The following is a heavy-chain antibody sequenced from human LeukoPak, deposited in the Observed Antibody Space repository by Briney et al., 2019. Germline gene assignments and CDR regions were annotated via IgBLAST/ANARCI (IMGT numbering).Heavy chain of an antibody. V-gene: IGHV1-18*01. Sequence: ASVKVSCKPSGYTFTAYGITWVRQAPGQGLEWLGWINPHNGDTNYAQKLQGRVTMTTDTSTSTACMELRSLASGDTAVYYCARGQVVPDYWGQGTQVIVSS. CDR1: GYTFTAYG. D-gene: IGHD2-15*01. J-gene: IGHJ4*02. CDR2: INPHNGDT. CDR3: ARGQVVPDY.